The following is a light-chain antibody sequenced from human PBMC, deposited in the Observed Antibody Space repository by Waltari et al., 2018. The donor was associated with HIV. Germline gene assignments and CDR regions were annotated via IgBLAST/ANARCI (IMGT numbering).Light chain of an antibody. Sequence: EIVLTQSPATLSLSPGARATLSCRASQSVSSYLAGYQQKPGQAPRLLIYDASNRATGIPARFSGSGSGTDFTLTISSLEPEDFAVYYCQQRSNWPTFGGGTKVEIK. CDR3: QQRSNWPT. J-gene: IGKJ4*01. CDR1: QSVSSY. V-gene: IGKV3-11*01. CDR2: DAS.